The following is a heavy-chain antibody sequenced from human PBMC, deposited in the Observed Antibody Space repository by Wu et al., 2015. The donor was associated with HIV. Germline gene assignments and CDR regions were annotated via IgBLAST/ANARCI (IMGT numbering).Heavy chain of an antibody. CDR1: GGTFSSYA. D-gene: IGHD6-19*01. Sequence: QVQLVQSGAEVKKPGSSVKVSCKASGGTFSSYAISWVRQAPGQGLEWMGGIIPIFGTANYAQKFQGRVTITADESTSTAYMELSSLRSEDTAVYYCAATGIAVAGTYYYYHMDVWGKGTTVTVSS. V-gene: IGHV1-69*12. J-gene: IGHJ6*03. CDR3: AATGIAVAGTYYYYHMDV. CDR2: IIPIFGTA.